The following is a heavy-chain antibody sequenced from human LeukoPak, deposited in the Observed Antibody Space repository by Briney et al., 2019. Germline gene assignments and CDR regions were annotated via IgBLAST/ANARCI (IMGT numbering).Heavy chain of an antibody. CDR3: ARHRTYYYDSRAYYFDY. CDR1: GGSISSRSYY. Sequence: SETLSLTCTVSGGSISSRSYYWGWIRQPPGKGLEWIGEINHSGSTNYNPSLKSRVTISVDTSKNQFSLRLSSVTAADTAVYYCARHRTYYYDSRAYYFDYWGQGTLVTVSS. J-gene: IGHJ4*02. CDR2: INHSGST. D-gene: IGHD3-22*01. V-gene: IGHV4-39*01.